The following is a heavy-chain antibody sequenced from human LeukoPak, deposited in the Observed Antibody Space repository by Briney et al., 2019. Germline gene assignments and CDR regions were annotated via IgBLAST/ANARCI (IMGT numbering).Heavy chain of an antibody. CDR1: GCSISSYY. Sequence: KSSETLSLTCTVSGCSISSYYWSWIRQPPGKGLEWIGDIYYSGSTNYNPSLKSRVIISVDTSKNQFSLKLSSVTAAATAVYYCARLARTDAFDIWGQGTMVTVSS. J-gene: IGHJ3*02. D-gene: IGHD3-3*02. CDR2: IYYSGST. V-gene: IGHV4-59*08. CDR3: ARLARTDAFDI.